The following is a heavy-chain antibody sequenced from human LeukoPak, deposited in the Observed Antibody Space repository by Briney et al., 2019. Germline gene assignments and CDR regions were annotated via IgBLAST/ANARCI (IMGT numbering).Heavy chain of an antibody. CDR1: GGSFSGYY. D-gene: IGHD3-10*01. Sequence: PSETLSLTCAVYGGSFSGYYWSWIRQPPGKGLEWIGEINHSGSTNYNPSLKSRVTISVDTSKNQFSLKLSSVAAADTAVYYCARRLLWFGMLDYFDYWGQGTLVTVSS. V-gene: IGHV4-34*01. CDR3: ARRLLWFGMLDYFDY. J-gene: IGHJ4*02. CDR2: INHSGST.